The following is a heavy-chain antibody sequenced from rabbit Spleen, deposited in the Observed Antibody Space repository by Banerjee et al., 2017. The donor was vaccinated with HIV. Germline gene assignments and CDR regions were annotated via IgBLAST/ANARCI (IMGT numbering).Heavy chain of an antibody. CDR3: ARDTGSSFSTYGMDL. D-gene: IGHD8-1*01. CDR1: GFSFSSSYW. J-gene: IGHJ3*01. Sequence: EESGGGLVQPEGSLTLTCTASGFSFSSSYWICWVRQAPGKGLEWIACIYAGSSGTTYYASWAKGRFTISKTSSTTVTLQMTSLTAADTATYFCARDTGSSFSTYGMDLWGQGTLVTVS. V-gene: IGHV1S45*01. CDR2: IYAGSSGTT.